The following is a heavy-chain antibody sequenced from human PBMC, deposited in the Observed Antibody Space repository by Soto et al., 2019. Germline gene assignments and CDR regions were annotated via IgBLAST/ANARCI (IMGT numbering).Heavy chain of an antibody. CDR3: ATSYYGSGYSFDY. V-gene: IGHV3-7*05. D-gene: IGHD3-10*01. Sequence: EVQLVESGGGLVQPGGSLRLSCAASGFTFSSYWMSWVRQAPGKGLEWVADIKQDGSEKYYVDSVKGRFIISRDNAKNSLYLQMNSLRAEDTAVYYCATSYYGSGYSFDYWGQGTLVTVSS. CDR2: IKQDGSEK. J-gene: IGHJ4*02. CDR1: GFTFSSYW.